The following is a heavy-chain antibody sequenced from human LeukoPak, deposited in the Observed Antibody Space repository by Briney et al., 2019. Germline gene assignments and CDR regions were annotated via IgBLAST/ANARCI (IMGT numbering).Heavy chain of an antibody. V-gene: IGHV3-64*01. J-gene: IGHJ4*02. Sequence: GGSLRLSCTASGFTFSSYAMHWVRQAPGKGLEYVSAISSNGGSTYYANSVKGRFTISRDNSKNTLYLQMGSLRAEDMAVYYCARAGSELTIFGVVIRAWYFDYWGQGTLVTVSS. CDR1: GFTFSSYA. D-gene: IGHD3-3*01. CDR2: ISSNGGST. CDR3: ARAGSELTIFGVVIRAWYFDY.